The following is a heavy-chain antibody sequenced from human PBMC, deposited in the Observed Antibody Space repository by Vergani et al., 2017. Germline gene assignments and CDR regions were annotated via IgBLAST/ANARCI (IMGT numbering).Heavy chain of an antibody. J-gene: IGHJ4*02. D-gene: IGHD5-12*01. CDR1: GFTFSSYG. CDR2: IWYDGSNK. Sequence: QVQLVESGGGVVQPGRSLRLSCAASGFTFSSYGMHWVRQAPGKGLEWVAVIWYDGSNKYYADSVKGRFTISRDNSKNTLYLQMNSLRAEDTGVYYCAKDYNIMGALHYWGQGTLVAVSS. V-gene: IGHV3-33*06. CDR3: AKDYNIMGALHY.